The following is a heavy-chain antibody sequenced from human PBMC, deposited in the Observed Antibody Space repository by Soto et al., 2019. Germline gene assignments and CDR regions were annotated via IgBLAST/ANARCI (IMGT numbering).Heavy chain of an antibody. CDR1: GLSVSDNY. Sequence: PGVSLRLSCGASGLSVSDNYMGWVRQAPGRGLEWVSVMYAGGDTHYADSVKGRFTISRDKSENTLYLQMNSLRDEDTGVYFCVSRIPSWVFDYWGIGTLVTVSS. CDR2: MYAGGDT. V-gene: IGHV3-53*01. J-gene: IGHJ4*01. D-gene: IGHD2-21*01. CDR3: VSRIPSWVFDY.